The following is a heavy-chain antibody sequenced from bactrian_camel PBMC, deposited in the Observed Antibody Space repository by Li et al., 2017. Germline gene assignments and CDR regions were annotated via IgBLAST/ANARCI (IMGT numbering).Heavy chain of an antibody. J-gene: IGHJ4*01. CDR2: IGPGRT. CDR1: SSNVISNC. CDR3: AKETYGLPSD. D-gene: IGHD5*01. Sequence: QVQLVESGGGSVQAGGSLRLSCAASSSNVISNCMGWFRQYPGKQREGVADIGPGRTYYADSVKGRFTSSIDSAKNTLYLQLNRLKTEDTAMYYCAKETYGLPSDWGQGTQVTVS. V-gene: IGHV3S1*01.